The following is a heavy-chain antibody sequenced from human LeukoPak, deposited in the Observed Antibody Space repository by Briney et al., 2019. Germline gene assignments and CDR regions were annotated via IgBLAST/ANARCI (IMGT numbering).Heavy chain of an antibody. CDR2: INHSGST. Sequence: SETLSLTCAVYGGSFSGYYWSWIRQPPGKGLEWIGEINHSGSTNYNPSLKSRVTISVDTSKNQFSLKLSSVTAADTAVYYCAREIQFGSGSYYNDYWGQGTLVTVSS. CDR1: GGSFSGYY. D-gene: IGHD3-10*01. V-gene: IGHV4-34*01. CDR3: AREIQFGSGSYYNDY. J-gene: IGHJ4*02.